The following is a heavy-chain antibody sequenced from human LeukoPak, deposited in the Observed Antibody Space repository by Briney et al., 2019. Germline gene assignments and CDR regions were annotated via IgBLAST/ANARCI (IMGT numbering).Heavy chain of an antibody. Sequence: SVKVSCKASGGTFSSYEISWVRQAPGQGLEWMGGIIPMFGTAKYAQKFQGRVTITADKSTSTAYMELSSLRSEDTAVYYCARAGVWDYSDSSGYHNAAFDVWGQGTMVTVSS. CDR1: GGTFSSYE. CDR2: IIPMFGTA. V-gene: IGHV1-69*06. CDR3: ARAGVWDYSDSSGYHNAAFDV. D-gene: IGHD3-22*01. J-gene: IGHJ3*01.